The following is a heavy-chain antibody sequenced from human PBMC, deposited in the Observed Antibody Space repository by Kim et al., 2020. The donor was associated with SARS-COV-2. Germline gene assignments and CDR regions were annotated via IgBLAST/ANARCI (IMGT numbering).Heavy chain of an antibody. CDR3: ARERKGIAAAGIDY. CDR1: GGSISSSSYY. D-gene: IGHD6-13*01. Sequence: SETLSLTCTVSGGSISSSSYYWGWIRQPPGRGLEWIGSIYYSGSTYYNPSLKSRVTISVDTSKNQFSLKLSSVTAAATAVYYCARERKGIAAAGIDYWGQGTLVTVSS. J-gene: IGHJ4*02. V-gene: IGHV4-39*07. CDR2: IYYSGST.